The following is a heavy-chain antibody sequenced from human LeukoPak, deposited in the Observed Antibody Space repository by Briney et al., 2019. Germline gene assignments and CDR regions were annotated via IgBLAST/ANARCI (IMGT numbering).Heavy chain of an antibody. CDR2: IYYSGST. CDR3: ARVGGYSSSWYVDY. V-gene: IGHV4-61*05. D-gene: IGHD6-13*01. Sequence: PSETLSLTCTVSGGSISSSSYYWGWIRQPPGKGLEWIGYIYYSGSTNYNPSLKSRVTISVDTSKNQFSLKLSSVTAADTAVYHCARVGGYSSSWYVDYWGQGTLVTVSS. CDR1: GGSISSSSYY. J-gene: IGHJ4*02.